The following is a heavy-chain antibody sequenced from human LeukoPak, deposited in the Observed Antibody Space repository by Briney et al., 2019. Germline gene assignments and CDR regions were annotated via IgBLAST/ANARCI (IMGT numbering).Heavy chain of an antibody. J-gene: IGHJ4*02. CDR2: ISGSGGST. Sequence: PGGSLRLSCAASGFAFSSYSMNRVRQAPGKGLEWVSTISGSGGSTYSADSVKGRFTISRDNSKNTLYLQMNSLRAEDTAVYYCAKLTHDGYASGWYLIVDYFDYWGQGTLVTVSS. CDR3: AKLTHDGYASGWYLIVDYFDY. V-gene: IGHV3-23*01. D-gene: IGHD6-19*01. CDR1: GFAFSSYS.